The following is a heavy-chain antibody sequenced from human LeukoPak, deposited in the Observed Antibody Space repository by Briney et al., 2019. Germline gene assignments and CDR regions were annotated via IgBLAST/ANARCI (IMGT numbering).Heavy chain of an antibody. CDR3: ARDARSVVGAALFFVF. V-gene: IGHV3-33*01. Sequence: GGSLRLSCAASGFTFRSYRMHWVRQAPAKGLERVEVKRYGGSNKYYADSVKGRFTISRDNSKNTLYLQMNSLRAEDTAVYYCARDARSVVGAALFFVFWGQGTLVTVSS. J-gene: IGHJ4*02. D-gene: IGHD2-15*01. CDR1: GFTFRSYR. CDR2: KRYGGSNK.